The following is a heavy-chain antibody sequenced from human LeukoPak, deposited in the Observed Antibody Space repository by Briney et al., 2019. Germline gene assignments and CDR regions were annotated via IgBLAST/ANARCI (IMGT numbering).Heavy chain of an antibody. V-gene: IGHV3-11*04. CDR2: ISSSGSTI. CDR1: GFTFSSYA. Sequence: SGGSLRLSCAASGFTFSSYAMSWIRQAPGKGLEWVSYISSSGSTIYYADSVKGRFTISRDNAKNSLYLQMNSLRAEDTAVYYCARDQPVADYLWGQGTLVTVSS. CDR3: ARDQPVADYL. J-gene: IGHJ5*02.